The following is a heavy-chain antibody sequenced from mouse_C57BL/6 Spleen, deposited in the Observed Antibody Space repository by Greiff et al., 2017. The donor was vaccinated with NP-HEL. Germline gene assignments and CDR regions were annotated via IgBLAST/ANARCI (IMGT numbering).Heavy chain of an antibody. CDR3: AREEGSTMVTTGSMDY. J-gene: IGHJ4*01. D-gene: IGHD2-2*01. CDR2: INPGSGGT. Sequence: VQLQQSGAELVRPGTSVKVSCKASGYAFTNYLIEWVKQRPGQGLEWIGVINPGSGGTNYNEKFKGKATLTADKSSSTAYMQLSSLTSEDSAVYFCAREEGSTMVTTGSMDYWGQGTSVTVSS. V-gene: IGHV1-54*01. CDR1: GYAFTNYL.